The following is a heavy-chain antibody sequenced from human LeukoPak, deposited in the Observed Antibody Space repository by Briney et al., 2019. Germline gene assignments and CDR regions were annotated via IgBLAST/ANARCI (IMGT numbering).Heavy chain of an antibody. D-gene: IGHD6-13*01. CDR3: AKDLYSSSWYDAFDI. CDR2: IYSGSST. CDR1: GFTVSSNY. V-gene: IGHV3-53*01. Sequence: GGSLRLSCAVSGFTVSSNYMSWVRQAPGKGLEWVSVIYSGSSTDYADSVKGRFTISRDTSKNTLYLQMNSLRAEDTAVYYCAKDLYSSSWYDAFDIWGQGTMVTVSS. J-gene: IGHJ3*02.